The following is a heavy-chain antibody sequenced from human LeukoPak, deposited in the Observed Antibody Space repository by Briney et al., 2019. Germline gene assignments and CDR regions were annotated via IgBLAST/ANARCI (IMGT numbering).Heavy chain of an antibody. V-gene: IGHV3-21*06. Sequence: GGSLRLSCAASGFSFSSYRMNWVRQAPGKGLEWVSYVSNSGDYIHYADSVKGRFTISRDNSKNSLYLQMNSLRAEDTAVYYCARDLEGFDFWGQGTLVTVSA. CDR2: VSNSGDYI. CDR3: ARDLEGFDF. J-gene: IGHJ4*02. CDR1: GFSFSSYR.